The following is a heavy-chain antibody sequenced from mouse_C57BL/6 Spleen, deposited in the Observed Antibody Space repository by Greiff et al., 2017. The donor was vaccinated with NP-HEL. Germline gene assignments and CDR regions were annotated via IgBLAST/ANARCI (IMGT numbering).Heavy chain of an antibody. CDR2: INPSTGGT. Sequence: EVQLQESGPELVKPGASVKISCKASGYSFTGYYMNWVKQSPEKSLEWIGEINPSTGGTTYNQKFKAKATLTVDKSSSTAYMQLNSLTSEDSAVYYGARSPYYYGRSSYAMDYWGQGTSVTVSS. CDR1: GYSFTGYY. V-gene: IGHV1-42*01. CDR3: ARSPYYYGRSSYAMDY. D-gene: IGHD1-1*01. J-gene: IGHJ4*01.